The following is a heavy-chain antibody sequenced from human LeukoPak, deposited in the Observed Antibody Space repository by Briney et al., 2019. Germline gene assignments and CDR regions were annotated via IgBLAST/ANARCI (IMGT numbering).Heavy chain of an antibody. V-gene: IGHV4-34*01. CDR2: INHSGST. J-gene: IGHJ4*02. Sequence: PSETLSLTCAVYGGSFSGYYWSWIRQPPGKGLEWIGEINHSGSTNYNPSLKSRVTISVDTSKNQFSLKLSSVTAADTAVYYCARGPYYCSSTSCCLFRPPGFDYWGQGTLVTVSS. CDR1: GGSFSGYY. CDR3: ARGPYYCSSTSCCLFRPPGFDY. D-gene: IGHD2-2*01.